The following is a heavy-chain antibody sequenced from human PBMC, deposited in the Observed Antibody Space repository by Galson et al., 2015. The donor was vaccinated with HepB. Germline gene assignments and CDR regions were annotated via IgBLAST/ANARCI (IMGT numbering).Heavy chain of an antibody. Sequence: SLRLSCAASGFTFSSYWMSWVRQAPGKGLEWVANIKQDGSEKYYVDSVKGRFTISRDNAKNSLYLQMNSLRAEDTAVYYCARGVPAASSYYYYYYMDVWGKGTTVTVSS. V-gene: IGHV3-7*01. D-gene: IGHD2-2*01. CDR1: GFTFSSYW. CDR3: ARGVPAASSYYYYYYMDV. CDR2: IKQDGSEK. J-gene: IGHJ6*03.